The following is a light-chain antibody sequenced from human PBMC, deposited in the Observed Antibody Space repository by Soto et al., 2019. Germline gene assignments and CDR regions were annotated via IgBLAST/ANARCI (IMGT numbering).Light chain of an antibody. J-gene: IGKJ2*01. CDR1: QDIKNF. CDR3: QQYETLPYT. Sequence: EIRMTQSPSCLPASVGDRVTIACQASQDIKNFLNWYQQRPGEAPKLLIFHTSSLEAGVPSRFSGSGSGTSFTLTITSLQPGDFATYYCQQYETLPYTFAPGTKVDIK. CDR2: HTS. V-gene: IGKV1-33*01.